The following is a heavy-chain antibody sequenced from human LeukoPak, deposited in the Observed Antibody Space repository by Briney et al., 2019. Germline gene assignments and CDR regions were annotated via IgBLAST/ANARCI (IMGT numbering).Heavy chain of an antibody. CDR3: AREWWGYDVLTGDIWFDP. CDR1: GYTFTSYY. Sequence: ASVKVSCKAAGYTFTSYYMHWVRQAPGQGLEWMGIINPSGGSTSYAQKFQGRVTMTRDTSTSTVYIELRSLTSDDTAAYYCAREWWGYDVLTGDIWFDPWGQGTLVTVSS. V-gene: IGHV1-46*01. J-gene: IGHJ5*02. D-gene: IGHD3-9*01. CDR2: INPSGGST.